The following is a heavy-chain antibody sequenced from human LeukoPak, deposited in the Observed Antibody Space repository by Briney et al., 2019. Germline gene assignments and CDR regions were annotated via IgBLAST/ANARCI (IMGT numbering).Heavy chain of an antibody. CDR1: GGSISTYY. D-gene: IGHD3-10*02. CDR2: IIYTGST. J-gene: IGHJ4*02. Sequence: SETLSLTCTVSGGSISTYYWSWNRQPLGKGLEWIGSIIYTGSTNYNPSLKSRVTISLDASRNQFSLKLNSVTAADTAVYYCARGRVPGYWGQGTLITVSS. V-gene: IGHV4-59*01. CDR3: ARGRVPGY.